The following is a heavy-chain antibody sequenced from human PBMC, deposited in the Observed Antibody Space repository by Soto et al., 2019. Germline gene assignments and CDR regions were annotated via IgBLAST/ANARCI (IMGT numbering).Heavy chain of an antibody. D-gene: IGHD5-18*01. CDR2: ISGSGGST. J-gene: IGHJ6*02. Sequence: GGSLRLSCAASGFTFSSYAMSWVRQAPGKGLEWVSAISGSGGSTYYADSVKGRFTISRDNSKNTLYLQMNSLRAEDTAVYYCAKSGAFGYSYGYYYGMDVWGQGTTVTVSS. V-gene: IGHV3-23*01. CDR3: AKSGAFGYSYGYYYGMDV. CDR1: GFTFSSYA.